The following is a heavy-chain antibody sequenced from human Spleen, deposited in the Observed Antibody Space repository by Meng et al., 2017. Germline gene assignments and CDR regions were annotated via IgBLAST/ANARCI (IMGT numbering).Heavy chain of an antibody. CDR1: GGSFSGYY. CDR2: INHSGST. Sequence: QVNLQQWGAGLLKPSETLSLTCAVYGGSFSGYYWSWIRQPPGKGLEWIGEINHSGSTNYNPSLKSRVTISVDTSKNQFSLKLSSVTAADTAVYYCARGPTTMAHDFDYWGQGTLVTVSS. CDR3: ARGPTTMAHDFDY. D-gene: IGHD4-11*01. V-gene: IGHV4-34*01. J-gene: IGHJ4*02.